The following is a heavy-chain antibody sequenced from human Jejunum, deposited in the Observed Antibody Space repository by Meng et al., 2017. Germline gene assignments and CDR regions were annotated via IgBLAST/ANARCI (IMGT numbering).Heavy chain of an antibody. CDR2: IKQDGSEK. V-gene: IGHV3-7*01. CDR1: GFIFRSYW. J-gene: IGHJ6*02. Sequence: GESLKISWGASGFIFRSYWMSWVRQAPGKGPEWVANIKQDGSEKIYGASVRGRFTISRDNAKNSLYLQMNSLTVEDTAVYYCARYSSSYYYYYGMDVWGQGTTVTVSS. D-gene: IGHD3-22*01. CDR3: ARYSSSYYYYYGMDV.